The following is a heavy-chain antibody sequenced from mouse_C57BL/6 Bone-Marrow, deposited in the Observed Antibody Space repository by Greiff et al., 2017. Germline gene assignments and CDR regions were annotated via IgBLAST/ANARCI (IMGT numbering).Heavy chain of an antibody. CDR2: IYPSDSET. Sequence: QVQLKQPGAELVRPGSSVKLSCKASGYTFTSYWMDWVKQRPGQGLEWIGNIYPSDSETHYNQKFKDKATLTVDKSSSTAYMQLSSLTSEGSAVYYGARGEGGDYWGQGTTLTVSS. CDR3: ARGEGGDY. J-gene: IGHJ2*01. CDR1: GYTFTSYW. V-gene: IGHV1-61*01.